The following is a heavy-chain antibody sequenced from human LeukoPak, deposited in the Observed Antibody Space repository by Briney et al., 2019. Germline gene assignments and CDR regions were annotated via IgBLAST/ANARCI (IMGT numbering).Heavy chain of an antibody. V-gene: IGHV4-61*02. CDR3: AGDDESYMDV. Sequence: MSSETLSLTCTVSGGSISSGSYYWSWIRQPAGKGLEWIGRIYTSGSTNYNPSLKSRVTISVDTSKNQFSLKLSSVTAADTAVYYCAGDDESYMDVWGKGTTVTVSS. CDR2: IYTSGST. J-gene: IGHJ6*03. CDR1: GGSISSGSYY.